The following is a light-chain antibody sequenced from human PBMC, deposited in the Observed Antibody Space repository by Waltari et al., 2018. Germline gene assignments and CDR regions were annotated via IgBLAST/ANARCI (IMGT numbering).Light chain of an antibody. Sequence: QSALTQPPSASGSPGQSVTISCTGTSSDVGGYNYVSWYQQYPGRAPKLMIYEVTKRPSGVPDRFSGSKSGNTASLTVSGLQADDAADYYCSSYAGSNNYWVFGGGTTLTVL. CDR2: EVT. CDR3: SSYAGSNNYWV. V-gene: IGLV2-8*01. CDR1: SSDVGGYNY. J-gene: IGLJ3*02.